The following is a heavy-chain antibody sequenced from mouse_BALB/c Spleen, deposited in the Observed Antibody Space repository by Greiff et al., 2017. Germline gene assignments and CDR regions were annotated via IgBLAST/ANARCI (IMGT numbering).Heavy chain of an antibody. Sequence: QVQLKESGPELVKPGASVKISCKASGYAFSSSWMNWVKQRPGQGLEWIGRIYPGDGDTNYNGKFKGKATLTADKSSSTAYMQLSSLTSVDSAVYFCARSETRYYDSFDYWGQGTTLTVSS. J-gene: IGHJ2*01. CDR3: ARSETRYYDSFDY. CDR2: IYPGDGDT. D-gene: IGHD1-1*02. CDR1: GYAFSSSW. V-gene: IGHV1-82*01.